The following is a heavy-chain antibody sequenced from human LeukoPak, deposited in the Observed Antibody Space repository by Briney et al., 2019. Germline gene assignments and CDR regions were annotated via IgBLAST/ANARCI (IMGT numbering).Heavy chain of an antibody. D-gene: IGHD6-13*01. CDR1: GFSFRSFA. Sequence: GGSLRLSCTASGFSFRSFAMSWVRQAPGQGPEWVSSISGGGDDTYYADSVKGRFTISRDNSETTLYLQMNSLGADDTALYHCARTIAQYTNTWLYYYYGLDDWGQGTTVTVSS. CDR3: ARTIAQYTNTWLYYYYGLDD. CDR2: ISGGGDDT. V-gene: IGHV3-23*01. J-gene: IGHJ6*02.